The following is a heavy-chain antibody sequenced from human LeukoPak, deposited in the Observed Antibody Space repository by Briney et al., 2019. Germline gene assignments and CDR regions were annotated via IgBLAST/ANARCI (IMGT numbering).Heavy chain of an antibody. CDR3: ARGTLSRFDY. J-gene: IGHJ4*02. CDR1: GVTFSSYS. Sequence: GGSLRLSCAASGVTFSSYSMNWVRQAPGEGLEWVSSISSSSSYIYYADSMKGRFTISRDNSKNSLYLQMNSLRAEDTAVYYCARGTLSRFDYWGQGTLVTVSS. CDR2: ISSSSSYI. V-gene: IGHV3-21*01.